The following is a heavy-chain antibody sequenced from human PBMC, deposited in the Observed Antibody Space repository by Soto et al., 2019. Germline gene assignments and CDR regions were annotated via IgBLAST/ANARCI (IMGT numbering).Heavy chain of an antibody. CDR1: GFTFSSYS. Sequence: LRLSCAASGFTFSSYSMNWVRQAPGKGLEWVSYISSSSSTIYYADSVKGRFTISRDNAKNSLYLQMNSLRDEDTAVYYCARAEYSSSPNYYYYYGMDVWGQGTTVTVSS. CDR3: ARAEYSSSPNYYYYYGMDV. CDR2: ISSSSSTI. J-gene: IGHJ6*02. D-gene: IGHD6-6*01. V-gene: IGHV3-48*02.